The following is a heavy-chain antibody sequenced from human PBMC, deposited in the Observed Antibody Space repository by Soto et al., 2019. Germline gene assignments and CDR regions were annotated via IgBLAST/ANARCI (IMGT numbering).Heavy chain of an antibody. CDR1: GFNVSGVF. V-gene: IGHV3-53*01. J-gene: IGHJ6*02. CDR3: ATRDAAYYYGMNV. Sequence: GGSLRLSCEATGFNVSGVFMTWVRQAPGKGLEWVSVIYSGERAYYSDSVKVRFTISRDSSKNTLLLQLNRLRVEDTAVYYCATRDAAYYYGMNVWGQGTTVTVSS. CDR2: IYSGERA. D-gene: IGHD2-15*01.